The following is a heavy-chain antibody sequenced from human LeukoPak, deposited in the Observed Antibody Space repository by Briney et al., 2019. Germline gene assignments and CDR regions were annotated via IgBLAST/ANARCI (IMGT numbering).Heavy chain of an antibody. V-gene: IGHV4-4*07. CDR1: GGSISSYY. D-gene: IGHD2-2*01. J-gene: IGHJ6*02. CDR3: ARADIVVGLAAGYYYYGMDV. CDR2: IYTSGST. Sequence: NPSETLSLTCTVSGGSISSYYWSWIRQPAGKGLEWIGRIYTSGSTNYNPSLKSRVTMSVDTSKNQFSLKLSSVTAADTAVYYCARADIVVGLAAGYYYYGMDVWGQGTTVTVSS.